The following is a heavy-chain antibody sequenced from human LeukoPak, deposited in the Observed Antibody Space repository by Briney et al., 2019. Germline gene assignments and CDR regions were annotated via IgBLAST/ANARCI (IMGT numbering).Heavy chain of an antibody. CDR3: ARVHTSGLIN. J-gene: IGHJ4*02. CDR1: GYSFTVYS. CDR2: INPNSGVT. Sequence: ASVKVSCKASGYSFTVYSMHWVRQAPGQGLEWVGWINPNSGVTNYAQQFQGRVTMTRDTSITTAYMELSGLRSDDTAVYYCARVHTSGLINWGQGTLVTVSS. V-gene: IGHV1-2*02. D-gene: IGHD6-19*01.